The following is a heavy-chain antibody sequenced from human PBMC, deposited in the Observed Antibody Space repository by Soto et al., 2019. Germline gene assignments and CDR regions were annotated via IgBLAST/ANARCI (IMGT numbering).Heavy chain of an antibody. Sequence: QVQLGQSGAEVKKPGASVKVSCKASGYTFNSYDINFVRQSTGQGLEWMGWMNPNSGNTGYAQKFQGRITMTRNTSISTAYMELSSLRSEDTAVYYCAYSRGGSCFLQGLDYWGQGTLVTVSS. J-gene: IGHJ4*02. V-gene: IGHV1-8*01. CDR2: MNPNSGNT. D-gene: IGHD2-15*01. CDR3: AYSRGGSCFLQGLDY. CDR1: GYTFNSYD.